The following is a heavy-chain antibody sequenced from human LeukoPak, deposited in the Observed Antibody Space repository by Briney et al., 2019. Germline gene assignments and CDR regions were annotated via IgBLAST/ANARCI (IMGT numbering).Heavy chain of an antibody. D-gene: IGHD1-26*01. CDR3: AKVYSGSYPKDAFDI. V-gene: IGHV3-21*04. CDR2: ISSSSSYI. CDR1: GFTFSSYS. Sequence: GGSLRLSCAASGFTFSSYSMNWVRQAPGKGLEWVSSISSSSSYIYYADSVKGRFTISRDNAKNSLYLQMNSLRAEDTALYYCAKVYSGSYPKDAFDIWGQGTMVTVSS. J-gene: IGHJ3*02.